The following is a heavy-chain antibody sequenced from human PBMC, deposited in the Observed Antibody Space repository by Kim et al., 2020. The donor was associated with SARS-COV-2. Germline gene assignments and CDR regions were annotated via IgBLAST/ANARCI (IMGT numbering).Heavy chain of an antibody. CDR3: VRASGGSTIIGVQ. D-gene: IGHD2-2*01. V-gene: IGHV3-30*03. Sequence: YADSVEGRFSISRDNSKNTLYLQMNSLRLEDTAVYYCVRASGGSTIIGVQWGRGTLVTVSS. J-gene: IGHJ4*02.